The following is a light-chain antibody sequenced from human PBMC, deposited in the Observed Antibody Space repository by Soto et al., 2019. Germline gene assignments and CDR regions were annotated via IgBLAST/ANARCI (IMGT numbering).Light chain of an antibody. Sequence: EIVLTQSPGTLSLSPGERATLSCRASQSVSSSYLAWYQQEPGQAPRLLIYGASSRATGIPDRFSGSGSGTDFTLTISRLEPEDFAVYYCQQYGSSPITFGPGTKVDIK. V-gene: IGKV3-20*01. CDR1: QSVSSSY. CDR3: QQYGSSPIT. CDR2: GAS. J-gene: IGKJ3*01.